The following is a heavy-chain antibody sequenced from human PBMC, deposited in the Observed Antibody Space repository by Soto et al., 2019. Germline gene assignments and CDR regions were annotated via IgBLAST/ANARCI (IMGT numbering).Heavy chain of an antibody. CDR1: SGSISSSNW. D-gene: IGHD2-2*01. V-gene: IGHV4-4*02. Sequence: SETLSLTCAISSGSISSSNWWSWVRQPPGKGLEWIGEIYHSGGTNYNPSLKSRVTISVDKSKNQFSLKLSSVTAADTAVYYCARGSVVPAAKYYYYYMDVWGKGTTVTVSS. CDR2: IYHSGGT. J-gene: IGHJ6*03. CDR3: ARGSVVPAAKYYYYYMDV.